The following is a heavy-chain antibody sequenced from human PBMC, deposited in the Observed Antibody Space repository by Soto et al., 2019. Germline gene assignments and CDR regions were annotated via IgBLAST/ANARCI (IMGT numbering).Heavy chain of an antibody. V-gene: IGHV1-18*01. D-gene: IGHD1-7*01. CDR1: GYTFTSYG. J-gene: IGHJ4*02. CDR3: ARTDLKLLGLDY. CDR2: ISGYNGNT. Sequence: QVQLVQSGTEVRKPGASVKVSCKASGYTFTSYGINWVRQAPGQGLEWMGWISGYNGNTDYVQRLQDRVTMTTDTSTRTAYMELRNLRSDDSAVYYCARTDLKLLGLDYWGQGTLVTVSS.